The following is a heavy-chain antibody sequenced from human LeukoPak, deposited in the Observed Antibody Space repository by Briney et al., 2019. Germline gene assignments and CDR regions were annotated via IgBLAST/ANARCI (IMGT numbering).Heavy chain of an antibody. Sequence: ASVKVSCKASGYTYTSYGISWVRQAPGQGLEWMGWISAYNGNTNYAQKLQGRVTMTTDTSTSTAYMELRSLRSNDTAVYYCAISLEGQYYDSSGPDAFDIWGQGTMVTVSS. CDR3: AISLEGQYYDSSGPDAFDI. V-gene: IGHV1-18*01. CDR2: ISAYNGNT. J-gene: IGHJ3*02. CDR1: GYTYTSYG. D-gene: IGHD3-22*01.